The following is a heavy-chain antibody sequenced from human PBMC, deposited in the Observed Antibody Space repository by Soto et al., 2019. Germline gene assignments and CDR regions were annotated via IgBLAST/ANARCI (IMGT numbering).Heavy chain of an antibody. CDR1: GFTFSSYW. D-gene: IGHD6-13*01. CDR2: IKQDGSEK. Sequence: PGGSLRLSCAASGFTFSSYWMSWVRQAPGKGLEWVANIKQDGSEKYYVDSVKGRFTISRDNAKNSLYLQMNSLRAEDTAVYYCARDPYSSSPDDAFDIWGQGTMVPSPQ. CDR3: ARDPYSSSPDDAFDI. V-gene: IGHV3-7*01. J-gene: IGHJ3*02.